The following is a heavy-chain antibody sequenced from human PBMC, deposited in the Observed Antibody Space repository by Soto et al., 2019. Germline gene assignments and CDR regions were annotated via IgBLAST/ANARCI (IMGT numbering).Heavy chain of an antibody. CDR3: ARRSWVSRRRKNWYYDL. D-gene: IGHD1-26*01. CDR1: GGTFSSYA. J-gene: IGHJ2*01. Sequence: QVQLVQSGAEVKKPGSSVKVSCKASGGTFSSYAISWVRHAPGQGLEWMGGVIPIFGTANYAQKFQGRVTITADESTSTAYMELSSLRSEDTAVYYCARRSWVSRRRKNWYYDLWGRGTLVTVSS. V-gene: IGHV1-69*01. CDR2: VIPIFGTA.